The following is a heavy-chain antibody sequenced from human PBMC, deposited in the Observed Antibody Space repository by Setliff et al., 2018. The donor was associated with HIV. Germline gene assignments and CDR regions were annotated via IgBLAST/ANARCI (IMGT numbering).Heavy chain of an antibody. J-gene: IGHJ4*02. V-gene: IGHV4-59*01. D-gene: IGHD4-17*01. CDR1: GGSISSYY. CDR3: ARGGLIYGDYVLYYFDY. CDR2: IYYSGST. Sequence: SETLSLTCTVSGGSISSYYWSWIRQPPGKGLEWIGYIYYSGSTNYNPSLKSRVTISVDTSKNQFSLKLSSVTAADTAVYYCARGGLIYGDYVLYYFDYWGQGTLGTSPQ.